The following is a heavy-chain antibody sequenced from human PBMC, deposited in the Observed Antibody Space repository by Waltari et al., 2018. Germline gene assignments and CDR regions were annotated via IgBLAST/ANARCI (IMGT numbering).Heavy chain of an antibody. CDR2: VDPEDGET. CDR3: ARGGTYYYDSSGDY. Sequence: EVQLVQSGAEVKKPGATVKLSCKVSGYTFTDYYMHWVQQAPGKGLEWMGLVDPEDGETIYAEKFQGRVTITADKSTSTAYMELSSLRSEDTAVYYCARGGTYYYDSSGDYWGQGTLVTVSS. V-gene: IGHV1-69-2*01. CDR1: GYTFTDYY. D-gene: IGHD3-22*01. J-gene: IGHJ4*02.